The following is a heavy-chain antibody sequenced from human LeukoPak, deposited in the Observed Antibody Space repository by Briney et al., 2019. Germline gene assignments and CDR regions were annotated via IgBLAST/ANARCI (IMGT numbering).Heavy chain of an antibody. CDR1: GNSIRNSTFY. V-gene: IGHV4-39*07. Sequence: SETLSLTCSVSGNSIRNSTFYWAWIRQPPGKGFEWIGSVYSSGSTNYNPSLKSRVTISVDTSKNQFSLKLSSVTAADTAVYYCASSGRLEWLFPDYWGQGTLATVSS. CDR3: ASSGRLEWLFPDY. D-gene: IGHD3-3*01. CDR2: VYSSGST. J-gene: IGHJ4*02.